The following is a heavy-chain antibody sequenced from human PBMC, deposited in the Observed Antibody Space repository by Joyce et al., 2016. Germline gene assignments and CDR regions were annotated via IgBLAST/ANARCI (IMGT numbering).Heavy chain of an antibody. V-gene: IGHV1-46*01. D-gene: IGHD2-8*01. CDR3: TRESSNWFDL. Sequence: QVQLVQSGSEVRKPGASVKISCRASGYALTSNFIHWVRQAPGQGLEYVGMMNPGGGGATDAQKFEGRVSMTRDTSTSTVFLDLHNLRSDDTAVYFCTRESSNWFDLWGQGTLVTVSS. J-gene: IGHJ5*02. CDR1: GYALTSNF. CDR2: MNPGGGGA.